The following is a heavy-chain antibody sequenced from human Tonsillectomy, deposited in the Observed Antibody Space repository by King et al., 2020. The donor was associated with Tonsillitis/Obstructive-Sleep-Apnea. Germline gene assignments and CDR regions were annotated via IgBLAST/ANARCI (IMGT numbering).Heavy chain of an antibody. V-gene: IGHV4-34*01. D-gene: IGHD2-15*01. CDR1: GGSFSGYY. J-gene: IGHJ4*02. CDR3: AREFDSLDY. Sequence: QVQLQQWGAGLLRPSETLSLTCAVYGGSFSGYYWNWIRQPPGKGLEWIGEIDHSGSTNYNPSLKSRVTVSVDTSKNQFSLKLSSVTAADTAVYYCAREFDSLDYWGQGTLVTVSS. CDR2: IDHSGST.